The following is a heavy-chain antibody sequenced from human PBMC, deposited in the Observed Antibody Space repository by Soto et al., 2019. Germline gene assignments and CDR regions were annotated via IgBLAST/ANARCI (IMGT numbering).Heavy chain of an antibody. D-gene: IGHD2-2*01. CDR2: IRGRANTFAT. Sequence: LRLSCAASGFAFNESTIHWVRQASGKGLEWVGRIRGRANTFATAYAASVKGRFSISRNDSNHTAYLQMNSLKSDDTAVYYCTSDWGYCRGTSCYYLDYWGQGVLVTVSS. V-gene: IGHV3-73*01. CDR1: GFAFNEST. CDR3: TSDWGYCRGTSCYYLDY. J-gene: IGHJ4*02.